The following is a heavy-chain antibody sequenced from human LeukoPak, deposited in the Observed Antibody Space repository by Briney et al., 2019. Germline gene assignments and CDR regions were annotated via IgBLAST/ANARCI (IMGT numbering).Heavy chain of an antibody. CDR1: GLTVSSNY. CDR2: IYSGGST. V-gene: IGHV3-53*01. J-gene: IGHJ4*02. Sequence: PGGSLRLSCAASGLTVSSNYMSWVRQAPGKGLEWVSVIYSGGSTYYADSVKGRFTISRDNSKNTPYPQMNSLRAEDTAVYYCARAGRDGYNYADYWGQGTLVTVSS. CDR3: ARAGRDGYNYADY. D-gene: IGHD5-24*01.